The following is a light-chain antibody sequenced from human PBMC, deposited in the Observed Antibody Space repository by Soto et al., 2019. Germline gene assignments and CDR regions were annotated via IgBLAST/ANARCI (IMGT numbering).Light chain of an antibody. CDR2: DAS. CDR3: QQRPSWT. J-gene: IGKJ1*01. V-gene: IGKV3-11*01. Sequence: EIVLTQSPATLSLSPGERATLSCRASQSISSYLAWYQQKPGQAHRLLIYDASNRATGIPARFSGSGSGTDVTLTISSLEPEDFAVYYCQQRPSWTFGQGTKVEI. CDR1: QSISSY.